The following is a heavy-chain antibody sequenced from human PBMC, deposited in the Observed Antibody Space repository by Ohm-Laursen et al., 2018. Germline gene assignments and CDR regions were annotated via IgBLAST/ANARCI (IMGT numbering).Heavy chain of an antibody. CDR3: ARSLRGSYYFDY. D-gene: IGHD1-26*01. V-gene: IGHV1-2*02. CDR1: GYTFTGYY. CDR2: INPNNGAT. Sequence: ASVKVSCKTSGYTFTGYYVHWVRQAPGQGLDWMGWINPNNGATDYAQKFQGRVTMTRDTSISTAYMELSRLRSDDTAVYYCARSLRGSYYFDYWGQGTLVTVSS. J-gene: IGHJ4*02.